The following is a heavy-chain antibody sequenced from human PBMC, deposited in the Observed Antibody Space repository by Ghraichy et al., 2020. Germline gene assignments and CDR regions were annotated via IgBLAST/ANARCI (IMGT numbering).Heavy chain of an antibody. Sequence: GGSLRLSCAASGSSFSVYSMSWVRQAPGQGLEWIAYISSSSSTIYYADSVKGRFTISRDNAKTSLYLQMNSLRDDDTAIYYCARGSIRGFDYWGQGTLVTVSS. CDR3: ARGSIRGFDY. CDR1: GSSFSVYS. J-gene: IGHJ4*02. V-gene: IGHV3-48*02. CDR2: ISSSSSTI. D-gene: IGHD2-2*02.